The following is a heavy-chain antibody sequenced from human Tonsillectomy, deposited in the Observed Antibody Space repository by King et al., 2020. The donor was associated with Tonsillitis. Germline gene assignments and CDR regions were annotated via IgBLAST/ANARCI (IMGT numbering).Heavy chain of an antibody. CDR2: ISYSGTT. J-gene: IGHJ4*02. CDR3: ARVYGPLDY. D-gene: IGHD3-10*01. CDR1: GGSISSFY. Sequence: VQLQESGPGLVKPSETLSLTCTVSGGSISSFYWSWIRQPPGTGLEWIGHISYSGTTNYNPSLKSRVTISVDTSKNQFSLRLTSLTAADTALYYCARVYGPLDYWGQGTLVTVSS. V-gene: IGHV4-59*01.